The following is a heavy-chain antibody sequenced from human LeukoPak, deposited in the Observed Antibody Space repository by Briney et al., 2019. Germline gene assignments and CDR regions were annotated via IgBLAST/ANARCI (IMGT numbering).Heavy chain of an antibody. CDR1: GGSISSGSYY. Sequence: PSQTLSLTCTVSGGSISSGSYYWSWIRQPAGKGLEWIGRIYTSGSTNYNPSLKSRVTISVDTSKNQFSLKLSSVTAADTAVYYCARLRRNSWYFDYWGQGTLVTVSS. V-gene: IGHV4-61*02. J-gene: IGHJ4*02. CDR3: ARLRRNSWYFDY. D-gene: IGHD6-13*01. CDR2: IYTSGST.